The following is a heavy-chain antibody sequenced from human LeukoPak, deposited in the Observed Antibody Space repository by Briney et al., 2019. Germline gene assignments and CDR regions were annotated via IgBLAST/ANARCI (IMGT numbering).Heavy chain of an antibody. D-gene: IGHD1-26*01. J-gene: IGHJ4*02. CDR2: ISGSGGST. Sequence: GGSLRLSCAASGFTFSSYAMSWVRRAPGKGLEWVSAISGSGGSTYYADSVKGRFTISRDNSKNTLYLQMNSLRAEDTAVYYCAKDLHWGVGATTFDYWGQGALVTVSS. V-gene: IGHV3-23*01. CDR1: GFTFSSYA. CDR3: AKDLHWGVGATTFDY.